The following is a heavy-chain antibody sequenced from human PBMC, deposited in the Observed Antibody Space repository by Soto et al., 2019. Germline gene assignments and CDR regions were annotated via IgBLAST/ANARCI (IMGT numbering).Heavy chain of an antibody. Sequence: GGSLRLSCAASGFTVSSNYMSWVRQAPGKGLEWVSVIYSGGSTYYADSVKGRFTISRHNSKNTLYLQMNSLRAEDTAVYYCARSPPPKAAAAPRYFDYWGQGTLVTVSS. CDR3: ARSPPPKAAAAPRYFDY. D-gene: IGHD6-13*01. V-gene: IGHV3-53*04. CDR2: IYSGGST. J-gene: IGHJ4*02. CDR1: GFTVSSNY.